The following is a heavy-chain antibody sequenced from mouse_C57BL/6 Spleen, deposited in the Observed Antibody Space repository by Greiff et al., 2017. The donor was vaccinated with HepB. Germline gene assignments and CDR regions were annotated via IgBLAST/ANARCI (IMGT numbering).Heavy chain of an antibody. CDR2: IDPETGGT. Sequence: QVQLQQSGAELVRPGASVTLSCKASGYTFTDYEMHWVKQTPVHGLEWIGAIDPETGGTAYNQKFKGKAILTADKSSSTAYMELRSLTSEDSAVYYCTRGREKDFDYWGQGTTLTVSS. CDR3: TRGREKDFDY. CDR1: GYTFTDYE. D-gene: IGHD6-1*01. V-gene: IGHV1-15*01. J-gene: IGHJ2*01.